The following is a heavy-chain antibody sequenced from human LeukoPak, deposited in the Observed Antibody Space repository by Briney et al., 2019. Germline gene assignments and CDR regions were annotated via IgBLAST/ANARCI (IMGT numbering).Heavy chain of an antibody. Sequence: GGSLRLSCAASGFTFSTYAMSWVRQAPGKGLEWVSAISGRGVSTSYADSVRGRFTISRDNSKNTWYLQMNSLRAEDTAVYYCAKAASGNWNDVSDYWGQGTLVTVSS. J-gene: IGHJ4*02. V-gene: IGHV3-23*01. CDR1: GFTFSTYA. D-gene: IGHD1-20*01. CDR2: ISGRGVST. CDR3: AKAASGNWNDVSDY.